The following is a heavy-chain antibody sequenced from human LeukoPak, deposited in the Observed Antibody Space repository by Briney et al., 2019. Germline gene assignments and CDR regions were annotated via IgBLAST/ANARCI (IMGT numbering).Heavy chain of an antibody. CDR3: ARDHAQRGWYLTSDYYFDY. D-gene: IGHD6-19*01. Sequence: ASVRVSCKASGYTFTGYYMHWVRQAPGQGLEWMGRINPNSGGTNYAQKFQGRVTMTRDTSISTAYMELSRLRSDDTAVYYCARDHAQRGWYLTSDYYFDYWGQGTLVTVSS. J-gene: IGHJ4*02. CDR2: INPNSGGT. CDR1: GYTFTGYY. V-gene: IGHV1-2*02.